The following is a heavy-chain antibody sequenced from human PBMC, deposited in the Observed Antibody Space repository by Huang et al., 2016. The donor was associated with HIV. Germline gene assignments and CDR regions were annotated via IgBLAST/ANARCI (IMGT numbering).Heavy chain of an antibody. CDR3: ATAPPYYYDSSGYYYGQDY. J-gene: IGHJ4*02. Sequence: EVQLVESGGNLVKPGGSLRLSCAASGFTFSSYSMNWVRQARGKGLEWVASISSSSSYIYYADSVKGRFTISRDNAKNSLYLQMSSLRAEDTAVYYCATAPPYYYDSSGYYYGQDYWGQGTLVTVSS. V-gene: IGHV3-21*01. CDR1: GFTFSSYS. CDR2: ISSSSSYI. D-gene: IGHD3-22*01.